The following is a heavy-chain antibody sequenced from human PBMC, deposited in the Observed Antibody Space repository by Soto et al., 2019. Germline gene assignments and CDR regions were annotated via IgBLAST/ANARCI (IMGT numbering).Heavy chain of an antibody. D-gene: IGHD3-22*01. CDR2: IYYSGST. J-gene: IGHJ5*02. CDR3: ARLGDYYDSSGFAWFDP. CDR1: GGSISSYY. Sequence: PSETLSLTCTISGGSISSYYWSWIRQPPGKGLEWIGYIYYSGSTNYNPSLKSRVTISVDTSKNQFSLKLGSVTAADTAVYYCARLGDYYDSSGFAWFDPWGQGTLVTVSS. V-gene: IGHV4-59*08.